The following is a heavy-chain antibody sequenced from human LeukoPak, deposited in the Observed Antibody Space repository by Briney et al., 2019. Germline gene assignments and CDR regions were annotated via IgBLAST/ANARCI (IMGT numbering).Heavy chain of an antibody. D-gene: IGHD3-9*01. CDR3: ARDLRYFDWLLFDYYYYYMDV. CDR2: INPNSGGT. J-gene: IGHJ6*03. CDR1: GYTFTGYY. V-gene: IGHV1-2*06. Sequence: GASVKVSCKASGYTFTGYYMHWVRQAPGQGLEWMGRINPNSGGTNYAQKFQGRVTMTRDTSISTAYMELGRLRSDDTAVYYCARDLRYFDWLLFDYYYYYMDVWGKGTTVTVSS.